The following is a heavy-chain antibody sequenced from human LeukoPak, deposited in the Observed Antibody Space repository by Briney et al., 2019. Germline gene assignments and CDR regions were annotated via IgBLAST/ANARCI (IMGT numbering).Heavy chain of an antibody. Sequence: SETLSLTCAVYGGSFSGYYWSWIRQPPGKGLEWIGEINHSGSTNYNPSLKSRVTISVDTSKNQFSLKLSSVTAADTAVYYCARRYESDAFDIWGQGTMVTVSS. CDR1: GGSFSGYY. J-gene: IGHJ3*02. CDR3: ARRYESDAFDI. CDR2: INHSGST. V-gene: IGHV4-34*01. D-gene: IGHD3-16*01.